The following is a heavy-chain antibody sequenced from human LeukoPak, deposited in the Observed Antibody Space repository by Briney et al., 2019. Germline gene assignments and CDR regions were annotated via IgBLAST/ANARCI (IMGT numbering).Heavy chain of an antibody. CDR2: ISSSGSTI. Sequence: PGGSLRLSCAASGFTFSDYYMSWIRQAPGKGLEWVSYISSSGSTISYADSVKGRFTISRDNAKNSLYLQMNSLRAEDTAVYYCASGAKNYDSSGYYDQYDYWGQGTLVTVSS. D-gene: IGHD3-22*01. CDR1: GFTFSDYY. J-gene: IGHJ4*02. CDR3: ASGAKNYDSSGYYDQYDY. V-gene: IGHV3-11*04.